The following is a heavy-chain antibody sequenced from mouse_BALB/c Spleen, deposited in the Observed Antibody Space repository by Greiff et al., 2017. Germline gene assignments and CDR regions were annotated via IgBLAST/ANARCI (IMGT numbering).Heavy chain of an antibody. CDR2: ISYDGSN. V-gene: IGHV3-6*02. Sequence: ESGPGLVKPSQSLSLTCSVTGYSITSGYYWNWIRQFPGNKLEWMGYISYDGSNNYNPSLKNRISITRDTSKNQFFLKLNSVTTEDTATYYCATTGGYFDDWGQGTTLTVSS. J-gene: IGHJ2*01. CDR1: GYSITSGYY. CDR3: ATTGGYFDD.